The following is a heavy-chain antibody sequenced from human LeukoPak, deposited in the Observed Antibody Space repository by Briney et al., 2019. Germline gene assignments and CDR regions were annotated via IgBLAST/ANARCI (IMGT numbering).Heavy chain of an antibody. V-gene: IGHV4-4*02. J-gene: IGHJ4*02. Sequence: PSETLSLTCAVSGGSISSSNWWSWVRQPPGKGLEWIGEIYHSGSTNYNPSLKSRVTISVDTSKNQFSLKLTSVTAADMAVYYCASSLLFLEWLPRGYYFDNWGQGTLVTVSS. CDR2: IYHSGST. D-gene: IGHD3-3*01. CDR3: ASSLLFLEWLPRGYYFDN. CDR1: GGSISSSNW.